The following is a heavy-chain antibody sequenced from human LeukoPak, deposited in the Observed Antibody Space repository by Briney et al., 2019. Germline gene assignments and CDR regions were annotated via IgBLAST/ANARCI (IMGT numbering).Heavy chain of an antibody. CDR3: AKLRGGYSGYAS. CDR2: ISGSGGST. Sequence: GGSLRLSCAASGFTVSNNYMSWVRQAPGKGLEWVSAISGSGGSTYYADSVKGRFTISRDNSKNTLYLQMNSLRAEGTAVYYCAKLRGGYSGYASWGQGTLVTVSS. CDR1: GFTVSNNY. V-gene: IGHV3-23*01. J-gene: IGHJ5*02. D-gene: IGHD5-12*01.